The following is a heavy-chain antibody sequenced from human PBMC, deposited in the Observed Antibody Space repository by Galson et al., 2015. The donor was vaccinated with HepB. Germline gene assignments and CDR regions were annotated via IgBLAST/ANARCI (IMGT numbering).Heavy chain of an antibody. CDR1: GFTFNIYA. Sequence: SLRLSCAASGFTFNIYAFHWVRQAPGKGLEWLTFISSDGSNKAYRDSVKGRFTISRDNSKNMVFLQMNGLRADDTAVYYCAKDDDSHGDSFQNKWGLGILVTVSS. J-gene: IGHJ4*02. V-gene: IGHV3-30*04. D-gene: IGHD3-22*01. CDR2: ISSDGSNK. CDR3: AKDDDSHGDSFQNK.